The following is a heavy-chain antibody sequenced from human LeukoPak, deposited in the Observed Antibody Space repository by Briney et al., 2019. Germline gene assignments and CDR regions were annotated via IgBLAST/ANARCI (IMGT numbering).Heavy chain of an antibody. Sequence: PGGSLRLSCAASAFTFSSNGMHCDRQAPGKGLEWVAFIRYDGSNKYYADSVKGRFTISRDNSKNTLYLQMNSLRAEDTAVYYCARGFDPWGQGTLVTVSS. CDR3: ARGFDP. V-gene: IGHV3-30*02. CDR2: IRYDGSNK. J-gene: IGHJ5*02. CDR1: AFTFSSNG.